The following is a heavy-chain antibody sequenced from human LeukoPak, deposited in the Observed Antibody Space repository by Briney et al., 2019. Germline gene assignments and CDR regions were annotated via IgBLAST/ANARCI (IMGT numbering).Heavy chain of an antibody. Sequence: GGSLRLSCAASGFPFSSHSMNWVRRAPGRGLEWVSSISTRIDYMYYADSVKGRFTISRDNAKNSLYLQMNSLRAEDTAVYYCARAIFSRGWYLVDYWGQGTLVTVSS. CDR3: ARAIFSRGWYLVDY. CDR2: ISTRIDYM. J-gene: IGHJ4*02. CDR1: GFPFSSHS. V-gene: IGHV3-21*01. D-gene: IGHD6-19*01.